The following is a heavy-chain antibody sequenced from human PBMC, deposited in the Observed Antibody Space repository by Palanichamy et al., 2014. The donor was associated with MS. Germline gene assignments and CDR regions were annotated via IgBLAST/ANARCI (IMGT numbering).Heavy chain of an antibody. Sequence: EVQLVESGGGLVQPGGSLRLSCAASPLTSSAYWMHWVRQSPGQGLEWISGVNSDATRANYADSVQGRFTVSRDNAKNTVYLEMNSLTSEGTAVYYCAINSSGWDWLDYWGQGTLVTVSS. CDR2: VNSDATRA. CDR1: PLTSSAYW. J-gene: IGHJ4*02. D-gene: IGHD6-19*01. V-gene: IGHV3-74*01. CDR3: AINSSGWDWLDY.